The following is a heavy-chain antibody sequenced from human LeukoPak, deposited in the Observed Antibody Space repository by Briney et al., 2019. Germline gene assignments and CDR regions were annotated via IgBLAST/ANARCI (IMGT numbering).Heavy chain of an antibody. D-gene: IGHD2-15*01. CDR3: AKDPSSGGSCY. CDR1: GFTFNSYV. V-gene: IGHV3-30*18. CDR2: VSYDGSNK. J-gene: IGHJ4*02. Sequence: PGGSLRLSCAASGFTFNSYVIHWVRQAPGKGLDWVAVVSYDGSNKFYTDSVEGRFTISGDSSKNTLFLQMNSLRAEDTAVYYCAKDPSSGGSCYWGRGTLVTVSS.